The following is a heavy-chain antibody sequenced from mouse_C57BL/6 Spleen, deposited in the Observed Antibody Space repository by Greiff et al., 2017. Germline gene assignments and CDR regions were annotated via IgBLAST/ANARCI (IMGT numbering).Heavy chain of an antibody. CDR1: GYTFTDYY. V-gene: IGHV1-26*01. D-gene: IGHD3-3*01. J-gene: IGHJ2*01. Sequence: EVQLQQSGPELVKPGASVKISCKASGYTFTDYYMNWVKQSHGKSLEWIGDINPNNGGTSYNQKFKGKATLTVDKSSSTAYMELRSLTSDDSAVYYCAKRDEGDLYYFDYWGQGTTLTVSS. CDR2: INPNNGGT. CDR3: AKRDEGDLYYFDY.